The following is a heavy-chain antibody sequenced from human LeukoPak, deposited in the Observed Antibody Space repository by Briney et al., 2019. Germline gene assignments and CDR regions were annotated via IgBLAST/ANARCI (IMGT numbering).Heavy chain of an antibody. Sequence: GASVKVSCKASGYTFTSYDINWVRQATGQGLEWMGWMNPNSGNTGYAQKFQGRVTMTRNTSISTAYMELSSLRSEDTAVYYSARGPSGCSSTSCYYYHYYMDVWGKGTTVTVSS. CDR3: ARGPSGCSSTSCYYYHYYMDV. CDR2: MNPNSGNT. D-gene: IGHD2-2*01. CDR1: GYTFTSYD. J-gene: IGHJ6*03. V-gene: IGHV1-8*01.